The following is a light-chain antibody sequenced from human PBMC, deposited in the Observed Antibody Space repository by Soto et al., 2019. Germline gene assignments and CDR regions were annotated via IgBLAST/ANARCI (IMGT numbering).Light chain of an antibody. Sequence: QSALTQPASVSGSPGQSITISCTGTSSDVGSYNLVSWYQQHPGKAPKLMIYEVSKRHSGVSNRFSGSKSGNTASLTISGLKDEDEADYYCCSYAGSSTFVFGTGTKLTVL. V-gene: IGLV2-23*02. J-gene: IGLJ1*01. CDR1: SSDVGSYNL. CDR2: EVS. CDR3: CSYAGSSTFV.